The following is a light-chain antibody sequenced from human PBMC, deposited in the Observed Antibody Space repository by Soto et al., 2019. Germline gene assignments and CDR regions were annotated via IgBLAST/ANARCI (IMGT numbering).Light chain of an antibody. CDR2: GAS. J-gene: IGKJ2*01. Sequence: DIVLTQSPGTLSLSPGERATLSCRVSQSVSSTYLAWYQHKPGQAPRILIFGASNRATGIPDRFSGSGSGTDFTLTIGRLEPEDGAVYYCQHYGSSSYTFGQGPKLEIK. CDR1: QSVSSTY. V-gene: IGKV3-20*01. CDR3: QHYGSSSYT.